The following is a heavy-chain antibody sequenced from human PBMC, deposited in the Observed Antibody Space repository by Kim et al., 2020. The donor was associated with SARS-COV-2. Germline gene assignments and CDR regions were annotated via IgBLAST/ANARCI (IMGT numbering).Heavy chain of an antibody. D-gene: IGHD2-8*01. V-gene: IGHV3-15*01. CDR2: IKSKTDGGTT. J-gene: IGHJ6*02. CDR1: GFTFSNAW. Sequence: GGSLRLSCAASGFTFSNAWMSWVRQAPGKGLEWVGRIKSKTDGGTTDYAAPVKGRFTISRDDSKNTLYLQMNSLKTEDTAVYYCTPETKAWSDYYYYGMDVWGQGTTVTVSS. CDR3: TPETKAWSDYYYYGMDV.